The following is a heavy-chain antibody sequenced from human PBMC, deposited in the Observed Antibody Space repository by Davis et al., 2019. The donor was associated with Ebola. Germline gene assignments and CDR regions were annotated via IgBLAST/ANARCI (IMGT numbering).Heavy chain of an antibody. CDR3: ARGRLDAPIVVVPAAIQENNWFDP. CDR1: GGSISSYY. J-gene: IGHJ5*02. D-gene: IGHD2-2*01. CDR2: IYYSGST. V-gene: IGHV4-59*01. Sequence: PSETLSLTCTVSGGSISSYYWSWIRQPPGKGLEWIGYIYYSGSTNYNPSLKSRVTISVDTSKNQFSLKLSSVTAADTAVYYCARGRLDAPIVVVPAAIQENNWFDPWGQGTLVTVSS.